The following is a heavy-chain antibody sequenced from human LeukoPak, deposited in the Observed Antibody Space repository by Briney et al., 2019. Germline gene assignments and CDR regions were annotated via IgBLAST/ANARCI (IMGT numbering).Heavy chain of an antibody. CDR3: ARDATEKQWLCVVDY. J-gene: IGHJ4*02. CDR2: ISYDGRNK. V-gene: IGHV3-30*04. D-gene: IGHD6-19*01. CDR1: GFTFSRYA. Sequence: PGRSLRLSCAASGFTFSRYAIHWVRQAPGKGLEWVAVISYDGRNKYYADSVKGRFTISRDDSSNTLYLQMDSLRPEDTAVYHCARDATEKQWLCVVDYWGQGTLVSVSS.